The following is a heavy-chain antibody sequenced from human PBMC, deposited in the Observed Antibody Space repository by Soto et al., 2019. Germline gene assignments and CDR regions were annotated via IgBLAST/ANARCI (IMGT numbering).Heavy chain of an antibody. J-gene: IGHJ5*02. CDR1: GYTFTSYD. D-gene: IGHD6-13*01. CDR3: ARGGLDSISWYDSNWFDP. CDR2: MNPNSGNT. V-gene: IGHV1-8*01. Sequence: ASVKVSCKASGYTFTSYDINWVRQATGQGLEWMGWMNPNSGNTGYAQKFQGRVTMTRNTSISTAYMELSSLRSEDTAVYYCARGGLDSISWYDSNWFDPWGQGTLVTVSS.